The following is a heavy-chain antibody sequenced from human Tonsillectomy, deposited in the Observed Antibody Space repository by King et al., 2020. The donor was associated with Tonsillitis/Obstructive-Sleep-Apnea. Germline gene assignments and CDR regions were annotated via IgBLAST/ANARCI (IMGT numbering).Heavy chain of an antibody. J-gene: IGHJ5*02. Sequence: VPLQESGPGLVKPSGTLSLTCTVSGGSITKTNWWSWVRQPPGKGLEWIGDIYHSGSTNYNPSLKSRVTVTVDKSNNQFSLKLTSVTAADTAVYYCARNYNDMLTGYKRVWWFDPWGQGTLVTVSS. CDR2: IYHSGST. CDR3: ARNYNDMLTGYKRVWWFDP. CDR1: GGSITKTNW. D-gene: IGHD3-9*01. V-gene: IGHV4-4*02.